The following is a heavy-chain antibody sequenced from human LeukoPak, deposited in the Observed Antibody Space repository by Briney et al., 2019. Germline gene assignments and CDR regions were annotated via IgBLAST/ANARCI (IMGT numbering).Heavy chain of an antibody. CDR3: ARAGYNWEHDY. D-gene: IGHD5-24*01. CDR2: IDTSGST. V-gene: IGHV4-61*02. CDR1: GGSISSGSYY. Sequence: PSETLSLTCTVSGGSISSGSYYWSWIRQPAGKGLEWIGRIDTSGSTNYNPSLKSRVTISVDTSKNQFSLKLSSVTAADTAVYYCARAGYNWEHDYWGQGTLVTVSS. J-gene: IGHJ4*02.